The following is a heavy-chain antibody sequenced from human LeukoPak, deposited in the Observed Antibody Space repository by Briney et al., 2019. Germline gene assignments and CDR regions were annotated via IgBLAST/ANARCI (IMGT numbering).Heavy chain of an antibody. V-gene: IGHV3-23*01. CDR3: AKRGLAAALFR. CDR2: ISGSGGST. J-gene: IGHJ4*02. CDR1: GFTFSSYG. D-gene: IGHD6-13*01. Sequence: GGTLRLSCAASGFTFSSYGMSWVRQAPGKGLEWVSAISGSGGSTYYADSVKGRFTISRDNSKNTLYLQMNSLRAEDTAVYYCAKRGLAAALFRWGQGTLVTVSS.